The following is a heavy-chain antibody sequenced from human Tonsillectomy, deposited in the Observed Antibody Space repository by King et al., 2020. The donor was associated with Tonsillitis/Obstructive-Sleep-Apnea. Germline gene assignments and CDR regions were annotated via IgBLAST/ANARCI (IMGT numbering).Heavy chain of an antibody. CDR3: AKAAPPYCSGGRCYSDY. CDR2: ISWNSGSI. J-gene: IGHJ4*02. D-gene: IGHD2-15*01. Sequence: VQLVESGGGLVQPGRSLRLSCAASGFTFDDYAMHWVRQAPGKGLEWVSGISWNSGSITYADSVKGRFTISRDNAKNSLYLQMKSLRADDTALYYCAKAAPPYCSGGRCYSDYWGQGTLVTVSS. CDR1: GFTFDDYA. V-gene: IGHV3-9*01.